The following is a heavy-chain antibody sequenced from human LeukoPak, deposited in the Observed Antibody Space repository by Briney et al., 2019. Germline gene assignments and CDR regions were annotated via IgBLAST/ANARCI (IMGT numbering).Heavy chain of an antibody. Sequence: GASVKVSCKASGYTFTSYGISWVRQAPGQGLEWMGWISAYNGNTNYVQKLQGRVTMTTDTSTSTAYMELRSLRSDDTAVYYCASQGYCSGGSCYSGRINYWGQGTLVTVSS. CDR3: ASQGYCSGGSCYSGRINY. D-gene: IGHD2-15*01. J-gene: IGHJ4*02. CDR1: GYTFTSYG. CDR2: ISAYNGNT. V-gene: IGHV1-18*01.